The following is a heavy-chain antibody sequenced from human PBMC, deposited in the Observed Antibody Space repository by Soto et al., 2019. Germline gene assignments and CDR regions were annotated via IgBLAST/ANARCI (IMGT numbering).Heavy chain of an antibody. V-gene: IGHV4-59*08. CDR1: GGSLSSYY. Sequence: ASETLSLTCTVSGGSLSSYYWTWIRQSPGKGLEWIGYVYFSGNTNYNPSLKSRVTISIDTSNNQFSLRLASVTETDTSFYYCGSVRPSGYVLSWGPGTLVTVSS. CDR3: GSVRPSGYVLS. CDR2: VYFSGNT. J-gene: IGHJ5*02. D-gene: IGHD6-25*01.